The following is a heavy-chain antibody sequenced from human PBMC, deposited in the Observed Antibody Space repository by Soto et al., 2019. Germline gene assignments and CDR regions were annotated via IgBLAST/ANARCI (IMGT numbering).Heavy chain of an antibody. V-gene: IGHV4-59*01. Sequence: QVQLQESGPGLVKPSETLSLTCTVSGGSISSYYWSWIRQPPGKGLEWIGYIYYSGSTNYNPSLKSRVTISVDTSKNQFALKLSSVTAADTGVYYCARVSGSGWLNYCYYYGMDVWGQGTTVTVSS. CDR3: ARVSGSGWLNYCYYYGMDV. CDR1: GGSISSYY. J-gene: IGHJ6*02. D-gene: IGHD6-19*01. CDR2: IYYSGST.